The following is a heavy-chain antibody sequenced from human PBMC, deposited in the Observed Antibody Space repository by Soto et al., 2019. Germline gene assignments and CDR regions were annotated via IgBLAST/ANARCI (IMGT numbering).Heavy chain of an antibody. V-gene: IGHV4-59*12. CDR1: GGSISSYY. J-gene: IGHJ5*02. D-gene: IGHD2-8*01. Sequence: SETLSLTCTVSGGSISSYYWTWIRQPPGKGLEWIGYIYYSGSTNYNPSLKSRVSMSVATSKTQFSLKLSSVTAADTAVYYCARAAPRYCTNGVCLNWIDPWGQGTLVTVSS. CDR3: ARAAPRYCTNGVCLNWIDP. CDR2: IYYSGST.